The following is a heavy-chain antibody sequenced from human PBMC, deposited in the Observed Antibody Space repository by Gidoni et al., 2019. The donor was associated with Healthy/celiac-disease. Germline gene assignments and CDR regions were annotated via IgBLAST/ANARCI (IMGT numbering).Heavy chain of an antibody. V-gene: IGHV4-39*01. D-gene: IGHD2-2*01. J-gene: IGHJ3*02. CDR3: ASSPADDAFDI. CDR2: IYYSGST. CDR1: GGSISSSSYY. Sequence: QLQLQESGPGLVKPSETLSLTCTVSGGSISSSSYYWGWIRQPPGKGLEWIGSIYYSGSTYYNPSLKRRVTISVDTSKNQFSLKLSSVTAADTAVYYCASSPADDAFDIWGQGTMVTVSS.